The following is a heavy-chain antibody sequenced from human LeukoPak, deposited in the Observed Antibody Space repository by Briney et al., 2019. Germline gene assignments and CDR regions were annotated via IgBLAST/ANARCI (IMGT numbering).Heavy chain of an antibody. V-gene: IGHV3-48*03. Sequence: AGGSLRLSCAASGFTFSSYEMNWVRQAPGKGLEWVSYISSSGSTIYYADSVKGRFTISRDNAKNSLYLQMNSLRAEDTAVYYCARDLGGDGYNPGSFDYWGQGTLVTVSS. J-gene: IGHJ4*02. CDR3: ARDLGGDGYNPGSFDY. CDR1: GFTFSSYE. CDR2: ISSSGSTI. D-gene: IGHD5-24*01.